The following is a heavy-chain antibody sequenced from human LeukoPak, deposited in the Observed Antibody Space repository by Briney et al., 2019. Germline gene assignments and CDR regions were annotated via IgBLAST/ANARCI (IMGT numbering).Heavy chain of an antibody. J-gene: IGHJ4*02. CDR2: INSDGSNT. V-gene: IGHV3-74*01. Sequence: GGSLRLSCAASGFTFSSNAIHWVRQAPGKGLVWVSRINSDGSNTNYADSVKGRFTISRDNAKNTLYLQMNSLRAEDTAVYYCARDQNWYFDYWGQGTLVTVSS. CDR1: GFTFSSNA. CDR3: ARDQNWYFDY.